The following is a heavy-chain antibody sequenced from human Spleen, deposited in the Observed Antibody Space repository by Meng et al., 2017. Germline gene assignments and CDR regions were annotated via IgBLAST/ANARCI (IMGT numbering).Heavy chain of an antibody. J-gene: IGHJ5*02. CDR2: IYQSGNT. Sequence: QEAGPGLVKPSGPLPLTVAVAGDSISSTNWCSWVRQSPGKGLEWIGEIYQSGNTNYNPSLESRVTISLDRSKNQFSLKLSSVTAADTAVYYCARRTTFGIGSWFDPWGQGILVTVSS. CDR3: ARRTTFGIGSWFDP. V-gene: IGHV4-4*02. CDR1: GDSISSTNW. D-gene: IGHD1/OR15-1a*01.